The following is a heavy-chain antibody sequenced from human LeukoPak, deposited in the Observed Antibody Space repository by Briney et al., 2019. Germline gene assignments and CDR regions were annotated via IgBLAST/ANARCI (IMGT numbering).Heavy chain of an antibody. V-gene: IGHV4-4*07. J-gene: IGHJ4*02. CDR2: IYTSGST. D-gene: IGHD3-22*01. Sequence: SETLSLTCTVSGGSISSYYWSWIRQPAGKGLEWIGRIYTSGSTNYNPSLKSRVTISVDTSKNQFSLKLSSVTAADTAVYYCARGLNYYDSSGYYTDYWGQGTLVTVSS. CDR1: GGSISSYY. CDR3: ARGLNYYDSSGYYTDY.